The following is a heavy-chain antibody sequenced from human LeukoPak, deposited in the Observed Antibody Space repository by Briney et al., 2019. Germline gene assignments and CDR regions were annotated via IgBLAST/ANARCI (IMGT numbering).Heavy chain of an antibody. CDR2: INQDGSEK. CDR1: GFTLSSYR. D-gene: IGHD1-14*01. V-gene: IGHV3-7*01. CDR3: VTGNY. Sequence: PGGSLRLSCAASGFTLSSYRMTWDRQAPGKGLEWVANINQDGSEKNYVDSVRGRFTISRDNAKNSLYLQMNSLRAEDTAAYYCVTGNYWGQGTLVTVSS. J-gene: IGHJ4*02.